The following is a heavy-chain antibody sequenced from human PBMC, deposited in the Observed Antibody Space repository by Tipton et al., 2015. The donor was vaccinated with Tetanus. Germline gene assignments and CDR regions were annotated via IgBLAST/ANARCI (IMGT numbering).Heavy chain of an antibody. V-gene: IGHV3-30*18. J-gene: IGHJ4*02. CDR1: GFTFSSYW. CDR2: ISYDGRNK. Sequence: SLRLSCVASGFTFSSYWMSWVRQAPGKGLEWVAVISYDGRNKYYTDSVKGRFTISRANSKNTLYLQMDSLRPEDTAFYYCAKVSPNTSGCLDYWGQGTLVTVSS. D-gene: IGHD6-19*01. CDR3: AKVSPNTSGCLDY.